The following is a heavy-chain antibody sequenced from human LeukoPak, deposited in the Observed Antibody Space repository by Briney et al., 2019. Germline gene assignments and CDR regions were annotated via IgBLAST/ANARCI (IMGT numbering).Heavy chain of an antibody. V-gene: IGHV4-39*01. CDR2: VYYSGTI. J-gene: IGHJ6*03. CDR1: GDSISSSRYY. CDR3: ARGWRDGYTVRYYVDV. Sequence: PSETLSLTCTVSGDSISSSRYYWVWIRQPPGKGLEWIGSVYYSGTIYSNPSLESPVTTSVDTSNNQFSLKLHSVTAADTAVYYCARGWRDGYTVRYYVDVWGKGTTVTVSS. D-gene: IGHD5-24*01.